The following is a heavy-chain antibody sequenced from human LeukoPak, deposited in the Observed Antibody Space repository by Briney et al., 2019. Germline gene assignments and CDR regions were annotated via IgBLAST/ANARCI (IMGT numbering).Heavy chain of an antibody. Sequence: SETLSLTCAVYGGSFSGYYWSWIRQPPGKGLGWIGEINHSGSTNYNPSLKGRVTISVDTSKNQFSLKLSSVTAADTAVYYCARGGDTAMAYFDYWGQGTLVTVSS. J-gene: IGHJ4*02. V-gene: IGHV4-34*01. CDR3: ARGGDTAMAYFDY. D-gene: IGHD5-18*01. CDR1: GGSFSGYY. CDR2: INHSGST.